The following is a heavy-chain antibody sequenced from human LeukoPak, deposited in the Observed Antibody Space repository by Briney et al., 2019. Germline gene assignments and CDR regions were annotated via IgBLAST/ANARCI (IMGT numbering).Heavy chain of an antibody. J-gene: IGHJ4*02. D-gene: IGHD6-13*01. CDR3: AAGTAADY. CDR1: GIPFSDYY. V-gene: IGHV3-11*03. Sequence: NPGGSLRLSCVVSGIPFSDYYMNWIRQTPEKGLDWISYISASSSYTDYADSVKGRFTISRDNAQNALFLQMNRLRVEDTAVYYCAAGTAADYWGQGTQVTVSS. CDR2: ISASSSYT.